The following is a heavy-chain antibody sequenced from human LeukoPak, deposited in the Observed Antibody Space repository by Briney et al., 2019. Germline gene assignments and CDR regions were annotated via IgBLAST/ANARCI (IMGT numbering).Heavy chain of an antibody. V-gene: IGHV3-30*18. D-gene: IGHD1-26*01. J-gene: IGHJ4*02. CDR2: ISYDGSNK. CDR1: GFTFSSYG. CDR3: AKDQEWELLN. Sequence: GGSLRHSCAASGFTFSSYGMHWVRQAPGKGLEWVAVISYDGSNKYYADSVKGRFTISRDNSKNTLYLQMNSLRAEDTAVYYCAKDQEWELLNWGQGTLVTVSS.